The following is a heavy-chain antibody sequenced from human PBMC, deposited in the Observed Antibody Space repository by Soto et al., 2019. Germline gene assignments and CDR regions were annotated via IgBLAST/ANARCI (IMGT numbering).Heavy chain of an antibody. CDR1: GFTFSSYG. CDR3: ARDLYRYDSSGYSPPEDY. Sequence: QVQLVESGGGVVQPGRSLRLSCAASGFTFSSYGMHWVRQAPGKGLEWVAVIWYDGSNKYYADSVKGRFTISGDNSKNTLYLQMNSLRAEDTAVYYCARDLYRYDSSGYSPPEDYWGQGTLVTVSS. J-gene: IGHJ4*02. D-gene: IGHD3-22*01. CDR2: IWYDGSNK. V-gene: IGHV3-33*01.